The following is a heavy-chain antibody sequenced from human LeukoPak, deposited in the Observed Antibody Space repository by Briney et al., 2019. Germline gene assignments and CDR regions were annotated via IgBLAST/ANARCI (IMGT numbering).Heavy chain of an antibody. D-gene: IGHD3-22*01. CDR1: GYTFTRYG. V-gene: IGHV1-18*01. Sequence: ASVKVSCKASGYTFTRYGINWVRQAPGQGLEWVGWISVYNDATSYAQKLQERVSLTTDPSTNTAYMELNSLRSDDTAIYYCAKRTLDSRCYFFGPPTEPFYFGFLGQGTLVTVSS. CDR2: ISVYNDAT. J-gene: IGHJ4*02. CDR3: AKRTLDSRCYFFGPPTEPFYFGF.